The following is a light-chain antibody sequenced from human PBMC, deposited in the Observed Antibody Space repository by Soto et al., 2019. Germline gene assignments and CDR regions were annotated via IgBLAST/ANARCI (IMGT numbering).Light chain of an antibody. V-gene: IGKV1-12*01. J-gene: IGKJ1*01. CDR1: QGIGSW. CDR2: GAS. Sequence: DIQLTQSPSSVSASVGARVTITCRASQGIGSWLAWYQQKPGKTPNLLIYGASRLQSGVPSRFSGSGAGTDFTLSSTRLPPEDFATKFCQQANCFPPWTFGQRNQVEIK. CDR3: QQANCFPPWT.